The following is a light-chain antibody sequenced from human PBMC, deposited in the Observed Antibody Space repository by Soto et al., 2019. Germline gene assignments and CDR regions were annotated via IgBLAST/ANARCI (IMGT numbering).Light chain of an antibody. CDR2: YDS. Sequence: SYELTQPPSVSVAPGKTARITCGGNNIGSKSVHWYQQKPCQAPVLVIYYDSDRPSGIPERFSGSNSGNTATLTISRVEAGDEADYYCQVWDSSSDHPRVFGGGTQLTVL. CDR3: QVWDSSSDHPRV. V-gene: IGLV3-21*04. J-gene: IGLJ2*01. CDR1: NIGSKS.